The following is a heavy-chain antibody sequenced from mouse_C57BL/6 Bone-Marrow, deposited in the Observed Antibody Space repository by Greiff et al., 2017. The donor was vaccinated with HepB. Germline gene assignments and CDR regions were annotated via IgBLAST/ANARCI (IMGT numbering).Heavy chain of an antibody. Sequence: VQLQQPGAELVMPGASVKLSCKASGYTFTSYWMHWVKQRPGQGLEWIGEIDPSDSYTNYNQKFKGKSTLTVDKSSSTAYMQLSSLTSEDSAVYYCAREEDYWYFDVWGTGTTVTVSS. J-gene: IGHJ1*03. CDR1: GYTFTSYW. CDR2: IDPSDSYT. V-gene: IGHV1-69*01. CDR3: AREEDYWYFDV.